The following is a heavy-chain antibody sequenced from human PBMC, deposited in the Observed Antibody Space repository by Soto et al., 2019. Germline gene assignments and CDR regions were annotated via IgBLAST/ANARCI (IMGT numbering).Heavy chain of an antibody. D-gene: IGHD3-16*01. Sequence: GGSLRLSCAASGFILRSYWMHWVRQAPGKGLVWVSRINSDGSITNYADSVKGRLTISRDNARNTLYLQMNSLRAEDTAVYYCVREGFGHRGQGTLVTVSS. J-gene: IGHJ4*02. CDR2: INSDGSIT. V-gene: IGHV3-74*01. CDR1: GFILRSYW. CDR3: VREGFGH.